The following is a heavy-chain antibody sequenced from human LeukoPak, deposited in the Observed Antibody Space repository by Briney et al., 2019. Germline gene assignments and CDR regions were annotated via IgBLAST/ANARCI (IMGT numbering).Heavy chain of an antibody. J-gene: IGHJ4*02. Sequence: SETLSLTCTVSGYSISSGYYWGWIRQPPGEGLEWIGSIYHSGSTYYNPSLKSRVTISVDTSKNQFSLKLSSVTAADTAVYYCARGRGPGIAVAGGSYYFDYWGQGTLVTVSS. CDR3: ARGRGPGIAVAGGSYYFDY. CDR2: IYHSGST. D-gene: IGHD6-19*01. CDR1: GYSISSGYY. V-gene: IGHV4-38-2*02.